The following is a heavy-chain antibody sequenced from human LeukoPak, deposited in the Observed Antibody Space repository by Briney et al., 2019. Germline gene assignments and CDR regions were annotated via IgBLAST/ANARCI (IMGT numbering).Heavy chain of an antibody. J-gene: IGHJ4*02. D-gene: IGHD4-17*01. CDR1: GGSFSGYY. Sequence: PSETLSLTCAVYGGSFSGYYWSWIRQPPGKGLEWIGEINHSGSTNYNPSLKSRVTMSVDTSKNQFSLKLTSVTAADTAIYYCARYGDPNYHFDYWGQGTLVTVSS. V-gene: IGHV4-34*10. CDR2: INHSGST. CDR3: ARYGDPNYHFDY.